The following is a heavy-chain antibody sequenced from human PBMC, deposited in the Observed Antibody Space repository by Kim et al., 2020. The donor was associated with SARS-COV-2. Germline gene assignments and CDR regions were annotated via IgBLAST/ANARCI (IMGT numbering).Heavy chain of an antibody. CDR1: GFSISSSSYY. J-gene: IGHJ5*02. D-gene: IGHD2-15*01. V-gene: IGHV4-39*01. Sequence: SETLSLTCTASGFSISSSSYYWGWIRQPPGKGLEWIGTIYYSGSTYYNPSLKSRVTISVDTSKNQFSLELSSVTAADTAVYYCASRTGSSPSAFPFDPWGQGTLVTVSS. CDR2: IYYSGST. CDR3: ASRTGSSPSAFPFDP.